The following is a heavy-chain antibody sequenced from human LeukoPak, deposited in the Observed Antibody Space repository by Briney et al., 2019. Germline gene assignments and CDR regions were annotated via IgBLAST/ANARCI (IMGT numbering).Heavy chain of an antibody. CDR3: AKEGQYQLLYFDY. J-gene: IGHJ4*02. V-gene: IGHV3-23*01. CDR1: GFTFSSYA. CDR2: ISGSGGST. D-gene: IGHD2-2*01. Sequence: AGGSLRLSCSASGFTFSSYAMSWVRQAPGKGLEWVSAISGSGGSTYYADSVKGRFTISRDNSKNTLYLQMNSLRAEDTAVYYCAKEGQYQLLYFDYWGQGTLVTVSS.